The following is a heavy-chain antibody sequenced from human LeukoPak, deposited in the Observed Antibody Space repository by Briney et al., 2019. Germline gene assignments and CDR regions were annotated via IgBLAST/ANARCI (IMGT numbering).Heavy chain of an antibody. CDR3: ARVRKVTLREGNWFDP. Sequence: ASVKVSCKASGYTFTGYYMHWVRQAPGQGLEWMGWINPNSGGTNYAQKFQGRVTMTRDTSISTAYMELSRLRSDDTAVYYCARVRKVTLREGNWFDPWGQGTLVAVSS. CDR2: INPNSGGT. CDR1: GYTFTGYY. D-gene: IGHD2-21*02. V-gene: IGHV1-2*02. J-gene: IGHJ5*02.